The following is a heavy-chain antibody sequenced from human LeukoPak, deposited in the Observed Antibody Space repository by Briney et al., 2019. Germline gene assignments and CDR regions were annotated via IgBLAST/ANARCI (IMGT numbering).Heavy chain of an antibody. CDR2: INHSGST. CDR1: GGSFSGYY. D-gene: IGHD4-17*01. J-gene: IGHJ3*02. CDR3: ARGSGDPCTYVFRGAFDI. V-gene: IGHV4-34*01. Sequence: SETLSLTCAVYGGSFSGYYWSWIRQPPGKGLEWIGEINHSGSTNYNPSLKSRVTISVDTSKNQFSLKLSSVTAADTAVYYCARGSGDPCTYVFRGAFDIWGQGTMVTVSS.